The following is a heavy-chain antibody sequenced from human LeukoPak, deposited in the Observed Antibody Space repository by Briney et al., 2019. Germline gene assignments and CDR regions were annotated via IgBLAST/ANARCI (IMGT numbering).Heavy chain of an antibody. J-gene: IGHJ3*01. CDR3: ARATHYYDSSGPFEE. V-gene: IGHV1-2*04. D-gene: IGHD3-22*01. Sequence: ASVKVSCKASGYTFTGYYMHWVRQAPGQGLEWMGWINPNSGGTNYAQKFQGWVTMTRDTSISTAYIELSRLRSDDTAVYYCARATHYYDSSGPFEEWGQGTMVTVSS. CDR2: INPNSGGT. CDR1: GYTFTGYY.